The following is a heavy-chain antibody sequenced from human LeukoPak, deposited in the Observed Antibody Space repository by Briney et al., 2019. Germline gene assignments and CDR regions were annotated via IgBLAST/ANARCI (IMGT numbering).Heavy chain of an antibody. CDR3: ARDAHYWGRPTHDAFDI. Sequence: SETLSLTCTVSGGSISSSSYSWGWIRQPPGKGLEWIGSIYYSGSTYYNPSLKSRVTISVDTSKNQFSLKLSSVTAADTAVYYCARDAHYWGRPTHDAFDIWGQGTMVTVSS. CDR2: IYYSGST. J-gene: IGHJ3*02. V-gene: IGHV4-39*02. D-gene: IGHD7-27*01. CDR1: GGSISSSSYS.